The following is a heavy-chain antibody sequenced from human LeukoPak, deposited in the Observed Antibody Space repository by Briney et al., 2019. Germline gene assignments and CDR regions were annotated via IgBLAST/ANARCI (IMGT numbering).Heavy chain of an antibody. CDR1: GGSISSGSYY. J-gene: IGHJ6*03. D-gene: IGHD3-10*01. V-gene: IGHV4-39*07. CDR3: GGEAPPPSIGSGSYLYYYYYMDV. Sequence: PSETLSLTCTVSGGSISSGSYYWGWIRQPPGKGLEWIGSIYYSGSTYYNPSLKSRVTISVDTSKNQFSLKLSSVTAANTAVYYLGGEAPPPSIGSGSYLYYYYYMDVWGKGTTVTISS. CDR2: IYYSGST.